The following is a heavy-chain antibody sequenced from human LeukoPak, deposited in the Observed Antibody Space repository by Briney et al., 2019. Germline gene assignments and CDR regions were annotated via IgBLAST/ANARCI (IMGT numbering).Heavy chain of an antibody. CDR1: GFIFSDST. D-gene: IGHD3-3*01. J-gene: IGHJ4*02. CDR2: IRSKANIYAT. CDR3: TSPAHDFDLWSGYYSY. V-gene: IGHV3-73*01. Sequence: PGGSLKLSCAASGFIFSDSTIHWVRQASGKGLEWLGRIRSKANIYATAYAASVKGRFTISRDDSKNTAYLQMNSLKTEDTVVYYCTSPAHDFDLWSGYYSYWGQGTLVTVSS.